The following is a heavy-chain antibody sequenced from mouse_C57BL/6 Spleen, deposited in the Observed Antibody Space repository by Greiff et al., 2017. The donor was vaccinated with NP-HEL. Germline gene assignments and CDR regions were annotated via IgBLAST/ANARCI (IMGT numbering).Heavy chain of an antibody. J-gene: IGHJ4*01. CDR1: GYTFTSYW. CDR3: ARSGYYSNSYAMDY. Sequence: QVQLQQPGAELVRPGTSVKLSCKASGYTFTSYWMHWVKQRPGQGLEWVGVIDPSDSYTNYNQKFKGKATLTVDTSSSTAYMQLSSLTSEDSAVYYCARSGYYSNSYAMDYWGQGTSVTVSS. D-gene: IGHD2-5*01. CDR2: IDPSDSYT. V-gene: IGHV1-59*01.